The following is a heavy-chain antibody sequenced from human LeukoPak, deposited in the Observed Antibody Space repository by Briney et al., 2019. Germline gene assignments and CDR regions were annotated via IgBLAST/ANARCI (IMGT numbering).Heavy chain of an antibody. D-gene: IGHD3-16*02. CDR3: ARGLSAEYFQH. CDR1: GYTFTIYY. CDR2: INPNSGAT. V-gene: IGHV1-2*02. J-gene: IGHJ1*01. Sequence: ASVKVSCKASGYTFTIYYMHWVRQAPGQGLEWVGWINPNSGATNYAQKFQGRVTMTRDTSITTAYMELSRLRSDDTVVYYCARGLSAEYFQHWGQGTLVTVSS.